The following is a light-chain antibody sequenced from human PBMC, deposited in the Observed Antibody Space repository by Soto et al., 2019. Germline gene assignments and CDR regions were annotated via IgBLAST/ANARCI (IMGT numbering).Light chain of an antibody. CDR1: QSVISD. V-gene: IGKV3-15*01. Sequence: EIVMTQSPATLYVSPGERATLSCRASQSVISDLAWYQQKPGQAPRLLSYGASTRAIGLPARFSASGSGTEYTLTISSLESVDLGDYYCQQYHNWPSLTFRGGTKVEIK. CDR2: GAS. J-gene: IGKJ4*01. CDR3: QQYHNWPSLT.